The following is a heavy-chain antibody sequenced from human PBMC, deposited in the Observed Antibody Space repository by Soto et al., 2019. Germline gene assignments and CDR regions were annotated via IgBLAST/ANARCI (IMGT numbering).Heavy chain of an antibody. Sequence: SXGSLRLSCSAAGFTFSTHWMSWVRQAPGKGLEWVANINQDGSEKYYVDSVKGRLTSSRDNAKNSLYLQMDSLRVEDTAVYYCARDMPYGDSHETWGQGTLVTVSS. V-gene: IGHV3-7*03. CDR3: ARDMPYGDSHET. D-gene: IGHD4-17*01. CDR1: GFTFSTHW. CDR2: INQDGSEK. J-gene: IGHJ5*02.